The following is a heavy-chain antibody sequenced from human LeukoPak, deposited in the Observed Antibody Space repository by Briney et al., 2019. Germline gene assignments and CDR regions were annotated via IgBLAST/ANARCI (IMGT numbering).Heavy chain of an antibody. D-gene: IGHD3-9*01. CDR3: AREYYDILSKSYNWFDP. CDR1: GYTFTSYG. J-gene: IGHJ5*02. V-gene: IGHV1-18*01. CDR2: ISAYNGNT. Sequence: GASVKVSCKASGYTFTSYGISWVRQAPGQGLEWMGWISAYNGNTNYAQKLQGRVTITADESTSTAYMELSSLRSEDTAVYYCAREYYDILSKSYNWFDPWGQGTLVAVSS.